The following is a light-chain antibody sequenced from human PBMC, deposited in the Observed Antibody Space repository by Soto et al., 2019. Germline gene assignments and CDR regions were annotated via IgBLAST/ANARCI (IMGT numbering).Light chain of an antibody. CDR3: QVWDSRSDGVV. J-gene: IGLJ2*01. CDR2: ADS. Sequence: SYELTQPPSVSVAPGMTARITCGGIHIGSYNVHWYQQKPGQAPVLVIYADSDRPSGIPERFSGSNSGNTATLTISRVEAGDEADYYCQVWDSRSDGVVFGGGTKVTVL. CDR1: HIGSYN. V-gene: IGLV3-21*04.